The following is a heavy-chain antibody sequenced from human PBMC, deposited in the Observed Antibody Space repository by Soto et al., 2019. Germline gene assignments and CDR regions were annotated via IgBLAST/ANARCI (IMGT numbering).Heavy chain of an antibody. V-gene: IGHV5-51*01. CDR2: IYPGDSDT. CDR1: GKRFINSW. CDR3: AKQLLFHI. Sequence: RASLKISSKDSGKRFINSWIGWVRQKPGQGMEWMGMIYPGDSDTRYSPSFQGQVTISADKSISTAYLQWSSLKASDTDMHYCAKQLLFHIWGNGPMVTVS. J-gene: IGHJ3*02.